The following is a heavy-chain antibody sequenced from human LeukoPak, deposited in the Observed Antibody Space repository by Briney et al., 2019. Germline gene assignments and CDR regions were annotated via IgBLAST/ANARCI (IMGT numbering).Heavy chain of an antibody. V-gene: IGHV3-23*01. CDR1: GFTFSSYD. D-gene: IGHD6-6*01. CDR3: AKSLYSSSFSFDY. J-gene: IGHJ4*02. CDR2: ISGSGAGT. Sequence: GGSLRLSCAASGFTFSSYDMSWVRQAPGKGLEWVSAISGSGAGTYYADSVKGRFTISRDNSKNTLYLQMNSLRAEDTAVCYCAKSLYSSSFSFDYWGQGTLVTVSS.